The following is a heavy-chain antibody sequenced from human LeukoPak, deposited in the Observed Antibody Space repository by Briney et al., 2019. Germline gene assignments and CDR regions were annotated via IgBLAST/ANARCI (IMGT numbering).Heavy chain of an antibody. J-gene: IGHJ5*02. D-gene: IGHD3-10*01. V-gene: IGHV3-7*01. Sequence: GGSLRLSCAASGFTYTNYWMAWVRQAPGKGLQWVASIKQDESVEYYVDSVKGRFTISRDNAKNSHYLQMNSLRVEDMAVYYCARWADDSGIYYIASWGQGTLVTVSS. CDR1: GFTYTNYW. CDR2: IKQDESVE. CDR3: ARWADDSGIYYIAS.